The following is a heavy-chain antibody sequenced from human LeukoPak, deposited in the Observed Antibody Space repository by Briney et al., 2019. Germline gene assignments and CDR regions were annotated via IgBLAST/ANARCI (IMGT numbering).Heavy chain of an antibody. CDR1: GFIFRNHA. CDR2: VSASGGST. CDR3: AKSLGNQGVIDY. D-gene: IGHD3-10*01. V-gene: IGHV3-23*01. J-gene: IGHJ4*02. Sequence: GGSLRLSCAASGFIFRNHAKNWVRQAPGQGLEWVSGVSASGGSTFNTDSVKGRFSISRDNSKNTLYLEMNSLGPEDTALYYCAKSLGNQGVIDYWGQGTLVTVSS.